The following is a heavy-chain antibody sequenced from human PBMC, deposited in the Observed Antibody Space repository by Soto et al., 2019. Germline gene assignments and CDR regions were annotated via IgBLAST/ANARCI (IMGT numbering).Heavy chain of an antibody. Sequence: QVHLVESGGGVVQPGRSLRLSCLASGFSFSSSGMHWIRQPRGKGLEWLALIWYDGSNQIYLDSVKDRFIISRDNSKNTLYLQMNSLTVEDTAVYFCASITGTNAFDIWGQGTMVTVSS. CDR2: IWYDGSNQ. CDR3: ASITGTNAFDI. D-gene: IGHD3-10*01. CDR1: GFSFSSSG. V-gene: IGHV3-33*01. J-gene: IGHJ3*02.